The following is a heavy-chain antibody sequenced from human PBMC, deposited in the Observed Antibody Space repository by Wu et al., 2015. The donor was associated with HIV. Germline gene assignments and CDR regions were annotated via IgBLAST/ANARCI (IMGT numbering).Heavy chain of an antibody. J-gene: IGHJ4*02. CDR1: GATFTSYA. Sequence: QVQLLQSGAEVKNPGSSVRVSCKASGATFTSYALSWVRQAPGQGLEWMGRLIPMYGTANYAQKFQGRVTITADESTSTAYMDVSSLRSDDTAVYYCARDGGYYYDSSGYRFDYWGQGTLVTVSS. CDR3: ARDGGYYYDSSGYRFDY. CDR2: LIPMYGTA. D-gene: IGHD3-22*01. V-gene: IGHV1-69*13.